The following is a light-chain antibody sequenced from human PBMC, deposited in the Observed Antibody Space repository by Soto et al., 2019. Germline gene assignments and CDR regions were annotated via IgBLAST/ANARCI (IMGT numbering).Light chain of an antibody. CDR1: QGISNY. CDR2: GAS. CDR3: QHYDGYPQT. J-gene: IGKJ5*01. V-gene: IGKV1-16*01. Sequence: DIQMTQSPSSLSASVGDRVTITCRASQGISNYLVWLQQKPGKAPKSLIYGASSLHSGVPSRFSGSGSGTHFTLTISGLQRDDFAIYYCQHYDGYPQTFGQGTRLEIK.